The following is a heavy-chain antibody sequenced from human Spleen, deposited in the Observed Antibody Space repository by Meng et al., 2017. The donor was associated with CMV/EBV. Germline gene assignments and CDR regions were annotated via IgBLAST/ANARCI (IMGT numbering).Heavy chain of an antibody. CDR3: AREFYLVTIPGV. CDR1: GFTFSNYW. V-gene: IGHV3-7*01. D-gene: IGHD3-3*01. CDR2: IKQDGSKK. J-gene: IGHJ6*02. Sequence: GESLKISCEVSGFTFSNYWMTWVRQAPGKGLEWVANIKQDGSKKNYVDSVKGRFTISRDNTKTSLYLQMNCLRAEDTAVYYCAREFYLVTIPGVWGQGTTVTVSS.